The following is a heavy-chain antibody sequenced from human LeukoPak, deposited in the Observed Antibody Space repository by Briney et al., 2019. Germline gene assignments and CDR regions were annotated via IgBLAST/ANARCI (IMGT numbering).Heavy chain of an antibody. V-gene: IGHV1-69*13. CDR3: ARVSDYLWAGDY. J-gene: IGHJ4*02. D-gene: IGHD2-21*01. CDR1: GGTFSSYA. Sequence: SVKVSCKASGGTFSSYAISWVRQAPGQGLEWMGGIIPIFGTANYAQKFQGRVTITADESTSTAYMELNSLRSEDTAVYYCARVSDYLWAGDYWGQGTLVTVSS. CDR2: IIPIFGTA.